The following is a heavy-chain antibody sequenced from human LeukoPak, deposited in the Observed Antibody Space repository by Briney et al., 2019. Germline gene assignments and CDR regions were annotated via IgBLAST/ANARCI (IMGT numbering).Heavy chain of an antibody. V-gene: IGHV1-18*04. CDR1: GYTFTGYY. D-gene: IGHD3-22*01. CDR3: ARGGFGSYYYDSSGYPYAFDI. CDR2: ISAYNGNT. J-gene: IGHJ3*02. Sequence: ASVKVSCKASGYTFTGYYMHWVRQAPGQGLEWMGWISAYNGNTNYAQKLQGRVTMTTDTSTSTAYMELRSLRSDDTAVYYCARGGFGSYYYDSSGYPYAFDIWGQGTMVTVSS.